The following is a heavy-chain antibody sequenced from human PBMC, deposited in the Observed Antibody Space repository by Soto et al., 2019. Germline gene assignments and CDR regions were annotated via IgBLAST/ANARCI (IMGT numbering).Heavy chain of an antibody. CDR2: INAYDGST. CDR3: ERLYFGDPGFDL. V-gene: IGHV1-18*01. D-gene: IGHD3-10*01. CDR1: GYTFKSYG. J-gene: IGHJ5*02. Sequence: QGQLMQSEAEVKKPGASMKVSCKASGYTFKSYGINWVRQAPGQGLEWMGWINAYDGSTNYVSKFHGRVTMTTDTPTTTAYTELRSLTLDGTAVYYCERLYFGDPGFDLWGQGTLLTVSS.